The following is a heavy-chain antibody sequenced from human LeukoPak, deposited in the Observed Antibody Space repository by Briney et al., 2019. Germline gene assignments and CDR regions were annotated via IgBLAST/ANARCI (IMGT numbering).Heavy chain of an antibody. CDR1: GYTXTGYY. CDR3: ARDKGIAGSNWFDP. D-gene: IGHD6-13*01. Sequence: ASVKVSCKASGYTXTGYYMHWVRQXPXXXXXWXGWINPNSGGTNYAQKFQGRVTMTRDTSISTAYMELSRLRSDDTAVYYCARDKGIAGSNWFDPWGQGTLVTVSS. J-gene: IGHJ5*02. V-gene: IGHV1-2*02. CDR2: INPNSGGT.